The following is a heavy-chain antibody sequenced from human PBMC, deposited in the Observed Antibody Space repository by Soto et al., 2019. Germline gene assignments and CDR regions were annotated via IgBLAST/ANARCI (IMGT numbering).Heavy chain of an antibody. V-gene: IGHV3-30*18. J-gene: IGHJ4*02. CDR2: ISYDGSNK. CDR1: GFTFSSYG. Sequence: GGSLRLSCVVSGFTFSSYGMHWVRQAPGKGLEWVAVISYDGSNKYYAGSVKGRFTISRDNSKNTLYLQMNSLRAEDTAVYYCAKEVGYGDYGFDYWGQGTLVTVSS. CDR3: AKEVGYGDYGFDY. D-gene: IGHD4-17*01.